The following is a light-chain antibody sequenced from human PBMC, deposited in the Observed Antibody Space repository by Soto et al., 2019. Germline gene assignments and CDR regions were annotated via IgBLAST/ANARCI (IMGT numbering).Light chain of an antibody. J-gene: IGKJ2*01. CDR2: GAS. V-gene: IGKV3-15*01. CDR3: QQYNNWPPYT. CDR1: QSVSSSY. Sequence: EIVLTQSPGTLSLSPGESAALSCRASQSVSSSYLAWYQQKPGQAPRLLIYGASTRATGIPARFSGSGSGTEFTLTISSLQSEDFAIYYCQQYNNWPPYTFGQGTKVDI.